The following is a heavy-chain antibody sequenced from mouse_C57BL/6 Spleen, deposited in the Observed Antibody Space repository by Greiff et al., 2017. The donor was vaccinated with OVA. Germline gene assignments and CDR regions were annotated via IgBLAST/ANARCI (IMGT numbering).Heavy chain of an antibody. CDR1: GYTFTSYW. D-gene: IGHD1-1*01. J-gene: IGHJ1*03. CDR3: ASCGSSYVGYWYFDV. V-gene: IGHV1-64*01. CDR2: IHPNSGST. Sequence: VQLQQPGAELVKPGASVKLSCKASGYTFTSYWMHWVKQRPGQGLEWIGMIHPNSGSTNYNEKFKSKATLTVDKSSSTAYMQLSSLTSEDSAVYYCASCGSSYVGYWYFDVWGTGTTVTVSS.